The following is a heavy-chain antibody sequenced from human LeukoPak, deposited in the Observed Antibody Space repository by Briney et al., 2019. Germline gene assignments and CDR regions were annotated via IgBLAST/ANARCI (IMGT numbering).Heavy chain of an antibody. Sequence: GGSLRLSCAASGFTFSSYGMHWVRQAPGKGLEWVAFIRYDGSNKYYADSVKGRFTISRDNSKNTLYLQMNSLRAEDTAVYYCARDAALAHAFDIWGQGTLVTVSS. CDR2: IRYDGSNK. V-gene: IGHV3-30*02. D-gene: IGHD5-18*01. CDR1: GFTFSSYG. CDR3: ARDAALAHAFDI. J-gene: IGHJ3*02.